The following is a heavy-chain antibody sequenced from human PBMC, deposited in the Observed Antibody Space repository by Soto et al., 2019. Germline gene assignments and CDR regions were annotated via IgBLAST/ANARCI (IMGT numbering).Heavy chain of an antibody. CDR2: ISHDGSNK. J-gene: IGHJ4*02. D-gene: IGHD1-26*01. Sequence: GGSLRLSCAASGFTFSSYGMHWVRQAPGKGLEWVAVISHDGSNKYYAVSVKGRFTISRDNSKNTLYLQMNSLRAEDTAVYYCAKGEVGATTWGQGTLVTVSS. CDR1: GFTFSSYG. V-gene: IGHV3-30*18. CDR3: AKGEVGATT.